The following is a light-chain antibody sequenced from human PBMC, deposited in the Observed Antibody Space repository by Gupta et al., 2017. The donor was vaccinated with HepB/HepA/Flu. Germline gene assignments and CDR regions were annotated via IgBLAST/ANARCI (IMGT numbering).Light chain of an antibody. V-gene: IGLV2-11*01. J-gene: IGLJ3*02. CDR3: FSDAGGDNWV. CDR2: DVS. CDR1: SSDVGGYNY. Sequence: SALTQPRSVSGSPYPSVTISCTGPSSDVGGYNYVSWYQQHPAKTPKLMIYDVSKCTAVVPGRFSGSKAGNTASLTISGLKEDEEDDYYAFSDAGGDNWVLGGGTRLTVL.